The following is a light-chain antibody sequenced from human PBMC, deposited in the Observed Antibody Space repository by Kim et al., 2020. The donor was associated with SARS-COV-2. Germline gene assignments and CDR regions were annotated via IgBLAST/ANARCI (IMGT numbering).Light chain of an antibody. CDR1: GLRFYY. V-gene: IGLV3-19*01. CDR2: GKN. CDR3: NSRDSSGNHVL. J-gene: IGLJ2*01. Sequence: ALGQTVRITCQGDGLRFYYASWYQQKPGPAPVLVIYGKNNRPSGIPDRFSGSSSGNTASLTITGAQAEDEADYYCNSRDSSGNHVLFGGGTQLTVL.